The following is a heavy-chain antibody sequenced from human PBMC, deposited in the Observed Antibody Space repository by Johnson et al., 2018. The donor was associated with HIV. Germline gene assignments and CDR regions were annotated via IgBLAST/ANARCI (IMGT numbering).Heavy chain of an antibody. CDR3: ARRRVAGYDAFDM. V-gene: IGHV3-11*04. Sequence: QVQLVESGGGLFKPGGSLRLSCAASGFTLSYYYMSWVRQAPGKGLEWVSYISSRDSTIYYADSVKGRFTISRDNAKNSLYHQMNSLRGEDTAVYYCARRRVAGYDAFDMGSQGTMVSVSS. J-gene: IGHJ3*02. CDR2: ISSRDSTI. D-gene: IGHD6-19*01. CDR1: GFTLSYYY.